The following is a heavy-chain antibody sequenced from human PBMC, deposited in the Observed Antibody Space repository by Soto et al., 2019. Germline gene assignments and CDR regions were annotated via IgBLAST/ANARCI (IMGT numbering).Heavy chain of an antibody. CDR2: IIPIFGTA. V-gene: IGHV1-69*13. Sequence: GASVKVSCKASGGTFNSYAISWVRQAPGQGLEWMGGIIPIFGTANYAQKFQGRVTITADESTSTAYMELSSLRSEDTAVYYCARTRITMIVVVIPDAFDIWGQGTMVTVSS. CDR3: ARTRITMIVVVIPDAFDI. CDR1: GGTFNSYA. D-gene: IGHD3-22*01. J-gene: IGHJ3*02.